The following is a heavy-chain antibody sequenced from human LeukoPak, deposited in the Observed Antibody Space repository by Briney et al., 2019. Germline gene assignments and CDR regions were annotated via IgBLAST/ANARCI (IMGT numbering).Heavy chain of an antibody. CDR1: GFTFTTYW. V-gene: IGHV3-23*01. D-gene: IGHD3-3*01. CDR3: AKSPDYDFWDVTATFDC. CDR2: ISGSGTST. Sequence: QPGGSLRLSCAASGFTFTTYWMSWVRQAPGKGLEWVSSISGSGTSTYYPDSVKGRFTVSRDNSKHTLYLQMNSLRAEDTAIYYCAKSPDYDFWDVTATFDCWGQGILVTVSS. J-gene: IGHJ4*02.